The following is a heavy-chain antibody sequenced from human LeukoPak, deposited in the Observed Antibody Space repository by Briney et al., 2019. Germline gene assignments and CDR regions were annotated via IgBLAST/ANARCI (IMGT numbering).Heavy chain of an antibody. CDR3: ARGGITMVRGVIITPGGYVY. D-gene: IGHD3-10*01. CDR1: GGTFSSYA. J-gene: IGHJ4*02. V-gene: IGHV1-69*06. CDR2: INPIFGTA. Sequence: SVKVSCKASGGTFSSYAISWVRQAPGQGLEWMGGINPIFGTANYAQKFQGRVTITADKSTSTAYMELSSLRSEDTAVYYCARGGITMVRGVIITPGGYVYWGQGTLVTVSS.